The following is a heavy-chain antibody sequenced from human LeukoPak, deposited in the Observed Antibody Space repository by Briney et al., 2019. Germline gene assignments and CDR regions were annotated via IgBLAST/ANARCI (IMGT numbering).Heavy chain of an antibody. Sequence: GGSLRLSCAASGFIFDDYDMSWVRQAPGKGLEWVANINWNAGTIGYADSMRGRFTISRDNAKNSVYLQMNSLRVEDTAFYYCAGGLMGGYPRFDYWGQGTLVTVSS. J-gene: IGHJ4*02. CDR1: GFIFDDYD. D-gene: IGHD3-22*01. CDR3: AGGLMGGYPRFDY. CDR2: INWNAGTI. V-gene: IGHV3-20*04.